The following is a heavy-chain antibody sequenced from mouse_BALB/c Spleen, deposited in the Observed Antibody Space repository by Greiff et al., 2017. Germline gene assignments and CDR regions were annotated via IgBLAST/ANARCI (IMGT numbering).Heavy chain of an antibody. CDR2: IYWDDDK. CDR1: GFSLSTSGMG. Sequence: QVTLKECGPGILQPSQTLSLTCSFSGFSLSTSGMGVSWIRQPSGKGLEWLAHIYWDDDKRYNPSLKSRLTISKDTSRNQVFLKITSVDTADTATYYCARYYDGYYLWYFDYWGQGTTLTVSS. V-gene: IGHV8-12*01. J-gene: IGHJ2*01. CDR3: ARYYDGYYLWYFDY. D-gene: IGHD2-3*01.